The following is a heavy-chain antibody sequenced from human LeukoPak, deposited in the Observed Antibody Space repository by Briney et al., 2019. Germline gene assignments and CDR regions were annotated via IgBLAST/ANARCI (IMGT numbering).Heavy chain of an antibody. CDR1: GGSISSSSYY. V-gene: IGHV4-39*01. J-gene: IGHJ2*01. CDR3: ELGGYNSGYFDL. D-gene: IGHD5-24*01. Sequence: SETLSLTCTVSGGSISSSSYYWGWIRQPPGKGLEWIGSIYYSGSTYYNPSPKSRVTISVDTSKNQFSLKLSSVTAADTAVYYCELGGYNSGYFDLWGRGTLVTVSS. CDR2: IYYSGST.